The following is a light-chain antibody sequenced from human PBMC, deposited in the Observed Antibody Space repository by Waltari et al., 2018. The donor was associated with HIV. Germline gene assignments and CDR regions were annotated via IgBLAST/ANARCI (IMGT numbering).Light chain of an antibody. CDR3: QVWDRSSDHWV. V-gene: IGLV3-21*04. CDR2: DGS. CDR1: NIGGKS. Sequence: PPSVSVAPGETARITCGGNNIGGKSVHWYQQKPGQAPVLLIFDGSDRPPGIPGRFSGSNSGNTATLTISRVEAGDEADYYCQVWDRSSDHWVFGGGTKLPVL. J-gene: IGLJ3*02.